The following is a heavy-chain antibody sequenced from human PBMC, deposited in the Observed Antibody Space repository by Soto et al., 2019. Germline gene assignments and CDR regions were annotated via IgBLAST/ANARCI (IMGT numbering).Heavy chain of an antibody. D-gene: IGHD6-13*01. CDR2: INAANGDT. V-gene: IGHV1-3*01. J-gene: IGHJ5*02. Sequence: ASVKVSCKASGYTFTSYGIHWVRQAPGQRLEWMGWINAANGDTKYSPKFQGRVTITRDTSASTAYMEPSSLRSEDTAVYYCVRRHVSATGIDWFDPWGKGNLVTVSS. CDR1: GYTFTSYG. CDR3: VRRHVSATGIDWFDP.